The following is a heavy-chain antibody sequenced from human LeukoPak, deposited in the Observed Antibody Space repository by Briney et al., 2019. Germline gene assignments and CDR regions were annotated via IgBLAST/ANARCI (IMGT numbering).Heavy chain of an antibody. V-gene: IGHV3-23*01. CDR1: GFTFSSYA. CDR3: AKDRGYYTAYFDY. J-gene: IGHJ4*02. CDR2: ISGSGGST. Sequence: GGSLRLSCAASGFTFSSYAMSWVRQAPGKGLEWVSAISGSGGSTYYADSVEGRFTISRDNSKNTLYLQMNSLRAEDTAVYYCAKDRGYYTAYFDYWGQGTLVTVSS. D-gene: IGHD3-22*01.